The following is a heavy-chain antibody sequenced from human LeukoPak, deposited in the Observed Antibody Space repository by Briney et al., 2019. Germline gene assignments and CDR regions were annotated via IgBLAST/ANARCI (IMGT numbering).Heavy chain of an antibody. CDR2: INADNGNR. Sequence: ASVKVSCKASGYTFTRNVMHWVRQAPGQRLEWMGWINADNGNRKYSQKFQGRVTITRDTSASTAYIEMSSLKSEDTAVYYCAREVPYYYGMDVWGQGTTVTVSS. J-gene: IGHJ6*02. V-gene: IGHV1-3*01. CDR1: GYTFTRNV. CDR3: AREVPYYYGMDV. D-gene: IGHD4/OR15-4a*01.